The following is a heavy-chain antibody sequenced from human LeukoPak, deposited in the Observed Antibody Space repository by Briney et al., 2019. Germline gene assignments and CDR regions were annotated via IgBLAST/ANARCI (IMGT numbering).Heavy chain of an antibody. V-gene: IGHV3-21*01. CDR3: ARDSGDGSGTYYPYGMDV. J-gene: IGHJ6*02. CDR2: ISGSSIYM. D-gene: IGHD3-10*01. CDR1: EFTSSSYN. Sequence: PGGSLRLSCAASEFTSSSYNMNWVRQAPGKGLEWVSSISGSSIYMYYADSVEGRFTISRDNAENSLYLQMNSLRAEDTAVYFCARDSGDGSGTYYPYGMDVWGQGTTVTVSS.